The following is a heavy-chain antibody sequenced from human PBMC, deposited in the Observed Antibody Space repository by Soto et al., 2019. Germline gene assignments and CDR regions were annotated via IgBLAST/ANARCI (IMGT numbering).Heavy chain of an antibody. CDR3: AKQNYDFWSGPPDTYYYYYYMDV. D-gene: IGHD3-3*01. V-gene: IGHV3-23*01. CDR1: GFTFSSYA. CDR2: ISGSGGST. J-gene: IGHJ6*03. Sequence: GGSLRLSCAASGFTFSSYAMSWVRQAPGKGLEWVSAISGSGGSTYYADSVKGRFTISRDNSKNTLYLQMNSLRAEDTAVYYCAKQNYDFWSGPPDTYYYYYYMDVWGKGTTVTVSS.